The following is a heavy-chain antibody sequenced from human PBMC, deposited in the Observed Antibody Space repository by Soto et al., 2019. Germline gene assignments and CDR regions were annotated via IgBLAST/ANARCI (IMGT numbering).Heavy chain of an antibody. D-gene: IGHD6-13*01. CDR2: TSHSGST. CDR1: DGSIITSNW. V-gene: IGHV4-4*02. CDR3: ATSPGSVAGDF. Sequence: QVQLQESGPGLVKPSGTLSLTCTVSDGSIITSNWWSWVRQPPGKGLEWIGETSHSGSTNYNPSLKSQVSISVDKSKNQFSLRLNSVTAADTAVYYCATSPGSVAGDFWGQGTLVTVSS. J-gene: IGHJ4*02.